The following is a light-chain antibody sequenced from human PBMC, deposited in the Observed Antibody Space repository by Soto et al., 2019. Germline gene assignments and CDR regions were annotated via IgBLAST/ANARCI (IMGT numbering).Light chain of an antibody. CDR1: QSVSSY. CDR3: QQYSKWPLT. CDR2: GAA. V-gene: IGKV3-15*01. J-gene: IGKJ4*01. Sequence: EIVMTQSPATLSVSPGERVTLSCRASQSVSSYLAWYQQKPGQAPRLLIYGAATGATGIPARFSGSGSGTEFILTISRLQSEDFAVYYCQQYSKWPLTFGGGTKV.